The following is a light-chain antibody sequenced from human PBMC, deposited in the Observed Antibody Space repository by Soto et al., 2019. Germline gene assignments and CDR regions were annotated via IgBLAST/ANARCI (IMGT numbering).Light chain of an antibody. CDR2: DAS. CDR1: QGIRND. V-gene: IGKV1-13*02. J-gene: IGKJ1*01. CDR3: QQYNSYSSPWT. Sequence: DRVTITCRASQGIRNDLGWYQQKPGEAPKLLIYDASSLESGVPSRFSGSGSGTEFTLTISSLQPDDFATYYCQQYNSYSSPWTFGQGTKVDIK.